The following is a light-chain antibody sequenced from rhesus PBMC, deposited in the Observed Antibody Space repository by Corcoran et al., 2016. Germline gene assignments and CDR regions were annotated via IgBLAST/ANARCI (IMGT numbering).Light chain of an antibody. V-gene: IGKV1S14*01. CDR3: QQINSYPLT. Sequence: DIQMTQSPSSLSASVGDTVTITCRASQDITNYLAWYQQIPGKAPKPLIYFSSNLESGVPSRFSGSGSGADFTLTISSLQPEDFAIYYCQQINSYPLTFGPGTKLDIK. J-gene: IGKJ3*01. CDR1: QDITNY. CDR2: FSS.